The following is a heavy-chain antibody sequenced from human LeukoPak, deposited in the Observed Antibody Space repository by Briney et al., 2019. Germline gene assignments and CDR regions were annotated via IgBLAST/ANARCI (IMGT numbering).Heavy chain of an antibody. D-gene: IGHD3-10*01. CDR2: INPNSGGT. V-gene: IGHV1-2*02. CDR3: ARVNGSGNLLLGYYYYYMDV. CDR1: GYTFTGYY. Sequence: GASVKVSCKASGYTFTGYYMHWVRQAPGQGLEWMGWINPNSGGTNYAQKFQGRVTMTRDTSISTAYMELSRLRSEDTAVYYCARVNGSGNLLLGYYYYYMDVWGKGTTVTVSS. J-gene: IGHJ6*03.